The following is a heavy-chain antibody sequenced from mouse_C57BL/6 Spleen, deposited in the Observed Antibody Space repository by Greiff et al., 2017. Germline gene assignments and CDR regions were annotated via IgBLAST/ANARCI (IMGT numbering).Heavy chain of an antibody. CDR3: ARSGGNPYAMDY. D-gene: IGHD2-1*01. Sequence: QVQLQQSGPELVKPGASVKISCKASGYAFSSSWMNWVKQRPGKGLEWIGRLYPGDGDTNYNGKFKGKATLTADKSSSTAYMQLSSLTSEDSAVYFCARSGGNPYAMDYWGQGTSVTVSS. V-gene: IGHV1-82*01. J-gene: IGHJ4*01. CDR1: GYAFSSSW. CDR2: LYPGDGDT.